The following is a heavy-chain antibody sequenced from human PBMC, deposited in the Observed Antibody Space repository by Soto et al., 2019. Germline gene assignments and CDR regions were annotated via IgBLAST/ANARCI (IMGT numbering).Heavy chain of an antibody. CDR3: AREGHDFWSGYYIPYYFDY. CDR1: GGSFSGYY. D-gene: IGHD3-3*01. Sequence: ASETLSLTCAVYGGSFSGYYWSWIRQPPGKGLEWIGEINHSGSTNYNPSLKSRVTISVDTSKNQFSLKLSSVTAADTAVYYCAREGHDFWSGYYIPYYFDYWGQGTLVTVPS. V-gene: IGHV4-34*01. CDR2: INHSGST. J-gene: IGHJ4*02.